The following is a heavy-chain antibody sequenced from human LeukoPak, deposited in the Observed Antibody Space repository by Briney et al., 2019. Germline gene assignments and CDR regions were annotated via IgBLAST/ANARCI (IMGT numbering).Heavy chain of an antibody. V-gene: IGHV3-33*01. CDR3: ARVTTYYDSSMFDY. CDR2: IWSDGSNK. Sequence: PGGSLRLSCAASGFTFSSYAMHCVRQAPGKGLEWVAVIWSDGSNKYYAVSVKGRFTISRDNSKNTLYLQMNGLRAEDTAVYYCARVTTYYDSSMFDYWGQGTLVTVSS. CDR1: GFTFSSYA. D-gene: IGHD3-22*01. J-gene: IGHJ4*02.